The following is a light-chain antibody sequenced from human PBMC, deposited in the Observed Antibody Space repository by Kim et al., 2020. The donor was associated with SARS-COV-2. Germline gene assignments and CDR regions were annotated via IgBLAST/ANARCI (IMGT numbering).Light chain of an antibody. Sequence: QSVLTQPPSASGTPGQSISISCSGGSSNIGSRTVNWYQQLPGTAPKLLIFSNNQRPSGVPDRFSGSKSGTSASLAISGLQSEDEADYYCAAWDDSLNGLAFGGGTKLTVL. CDR1: SSNIGSRT. V-gene: IGLV1-44*01. J-gene: IGLJ2*01. CDR3: AAWDDSLNGLA. CDR2: SNN.